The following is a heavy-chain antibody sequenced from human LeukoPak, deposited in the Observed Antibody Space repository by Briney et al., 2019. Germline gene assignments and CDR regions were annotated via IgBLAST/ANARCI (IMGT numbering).Heavy chain of an antibody. V-gene: IGHV3-74*01. J-gene: IGHJ4*02. CDR3: ARGATYAYYQDY. D-gene: IGHD1-26*01. Sequence: GGSLRLSCADSGFTFSSHWMHWVRQAPGKGLVWASRIKYDASSTSYADSVKGRFTISRDNAKNTLYLQMNSLRAEDTAVYYCARGATYAYYQDYWGQGTLVTVSS. CDR1: GFTFSSHW. CDR2: IKYDASST.